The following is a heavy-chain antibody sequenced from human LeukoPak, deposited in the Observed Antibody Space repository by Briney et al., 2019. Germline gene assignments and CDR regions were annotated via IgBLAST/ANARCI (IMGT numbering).Heavy chain of an antibody. V-gene: IGHV7-4-1*02. CDR1: GFTFTSHD. D-gene: IGHD4-17*01. CDR2: INTNTGNP. J-gene: IGHJ4*02. Sequence: ASVKVSCKASGFTFTSHDYNWVRQAPGQGLEWMGWINTNTGNPTYAQGFTGRFVFSLDTSVSTAYLQISSLQAEDTAVYYCARSNNDGDYLGVGFDYWGQGTLVTVSS. CDR3: ARSNNDGDYLGVGFDY.